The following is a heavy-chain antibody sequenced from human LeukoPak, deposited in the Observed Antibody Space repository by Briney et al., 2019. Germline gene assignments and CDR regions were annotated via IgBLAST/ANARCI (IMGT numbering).Heavy chain of an antibody. CDR1: GFTFSSYW. Sequence: PGGSLRLSCAASGFTFSSYWMTWVRQAPGKGLEWVANIKPDGSDKYYADSVKGRFTISRDNAKNSLYLQMHSLRAEDTAVYYRATQSYALFEYWGQGTLVTVSS. CDR3: ATQSYALFEY. D-gene: IGHD2-2*01. CDR2: IKPDGSDK. J-gene: IGHJ4*02. V-gene: IGHV3-7*01.